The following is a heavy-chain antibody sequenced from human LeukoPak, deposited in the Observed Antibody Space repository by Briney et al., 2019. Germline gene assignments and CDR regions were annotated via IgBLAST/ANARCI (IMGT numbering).Heavy chain of an antibody. V-gene: IGHV3-23*01. CDR2: FDTGFGT. CDR1: GFTFSTAS. J-gene: IGHJ4*02. D-gene: IGHD6-19*01. Sequence: PGGSLRLSCAASGFTFSTASLHWVRQAPGRGLEWVSAFDTGFGTYYPDSLKGQFSISRDNSKNTLFLQMNSLRAEDTAVYYCARSSGWWSLDYWGQGTLVTVSS. CDR3: ARSSGWWSLDY.